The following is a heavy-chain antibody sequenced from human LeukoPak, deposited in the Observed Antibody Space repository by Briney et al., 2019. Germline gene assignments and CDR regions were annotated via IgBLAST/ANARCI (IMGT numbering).Heavy chain of an antibody. CDR2: ISGTGNYI. V-gene: IGHV3-21*01. Sequence: GGSLRLSCAGSGFTLSSYSMNWVRQAPGKGLEWVSSISGTGNYIYYADSVKGRFTISRDNAKNSLYLQMNSLRAEDTGVYYCARDRSGGPDAFDIWAKGQWSPSLQ. CDR1: GFTLSSYS. J-gene: IGHJ3*02. CDR3: ARDRSGGPDAFDI. D-gene: IGHD2-15*01.